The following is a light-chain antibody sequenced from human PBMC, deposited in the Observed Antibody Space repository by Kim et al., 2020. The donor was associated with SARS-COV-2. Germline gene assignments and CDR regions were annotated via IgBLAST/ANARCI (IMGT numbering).Light chain of an antibody. CDR1: QSVSTY. CDR3: QQTNRTLHT. Sequence: DIQMTQSPSSLSASLGARVTIACRADQSVSTYVSWSQQKPGKAPRLLIYAASKLQNGVPSRFSGSESGAEFTLTISSLQPEDFATYFSQQTNRTLHTFGRGTKMDIK. V-gene: IGKV1-39*01. J-gene: IGKJ2*01. CDR2: AAS.